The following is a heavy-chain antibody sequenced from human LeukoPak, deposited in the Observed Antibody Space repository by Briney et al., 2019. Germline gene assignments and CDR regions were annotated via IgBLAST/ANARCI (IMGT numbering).Heavy chain of an antibody. CDR1: GFTVSSNY. D-gene: IGHD6-13*01. CDR2: IYSGGST. CDR3: ARDSIAAAGTFGY. V-gene: IGHV3-53*01. Sequence: QPGGSLRLSCAASGFTVSSNYMSWVRQAPGMGLEWVSVIYSGGSTYYADSVKGRFTISRDNSKNTLYLQMNSLRAEDTAVYYCARDSIAAAGTFGYWGQGTLVTVSS. J-gene: IGHJ4*02.